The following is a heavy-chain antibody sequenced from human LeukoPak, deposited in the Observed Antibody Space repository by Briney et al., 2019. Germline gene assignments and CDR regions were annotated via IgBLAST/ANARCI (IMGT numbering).Heavy chain of an antibody. Sequence: SVKVSCKASGGTFSSYAISWVRQAPGQGLEWMGRIIAIFGTANYAQKFQGRVTITTDESTSTAYMELSSLRSEDTAVYYCARVSSYGRYYFDYWGQGTLVTVSS. J-gene: IGHJ4*02. CDR1: GGTFSSYA. CDR2: IIAIFGTA. CDR3: ARVSSYGRYYFDY. D-gene: IGHD5-18*01. V-gene: IGHV1-69*05.